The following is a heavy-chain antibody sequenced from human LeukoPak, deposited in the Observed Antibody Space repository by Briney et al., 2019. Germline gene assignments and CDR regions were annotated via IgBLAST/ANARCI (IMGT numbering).Heavy chain of an antibody. D-gene: IGHD3-22*01. CDR2: ISSSSSYI. CDR3: ARDFHPYYDSRNGYGMDV. Sequence: PGGSLRLSCAASGFTFSSYAMSWVRQAPGKGLEWVSSISSSSSYIYYADSVKGRFTISRDNAKNSLYLQMNSLRAEDTAVYYCARDFHPYYDSRNGYGMDVWGQGTTVTVSS. CDR1: GFTFSSYA. J-gene: IGHJ6*02. V-gene: IGHV3-21*01.